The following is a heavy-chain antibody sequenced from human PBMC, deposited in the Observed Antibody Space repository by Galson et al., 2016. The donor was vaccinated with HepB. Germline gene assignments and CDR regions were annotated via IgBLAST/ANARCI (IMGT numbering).Heavy chain of an antibody. CDR1: GYTLTELS. D-gene: IGHD3-16*01. Sequence: SVKVSCKVSGYTLTELSIHWVRQAPGKGLEWMGGFDPEDGETIYAQKFQGRVTMTEDKSTDTAYVELSSLRAEDTAVYYCATLTLQNSGSYDWGHYFDDWGQGTLVTVSS. V-gene: IGHV1-24*01. CDR3: ATLTLQNSGSYDWGHYFDD. CDR2: FDPEDGET. J-gene: IGHJ4*02.